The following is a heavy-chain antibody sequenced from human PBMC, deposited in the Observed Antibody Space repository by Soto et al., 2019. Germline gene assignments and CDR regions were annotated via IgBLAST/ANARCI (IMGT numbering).Heavy chain of an antibody. D-gene: IGHD3-16*01. Sequence: QVQLQQWGAGLLKPSETLSLTCAVYGGSFSGYYWSWIRQPPGKGLEWIGEINHSGSTNYNPSLKGRVTISVDTSKDQFSPKLSSGTAADTVVYYCARGMSTYDYWGQGTLVTVSS. CDR1: GGSFSGYY. CDR2: INHSGST. J-gene: IGHJ4*02. V-gene: IGHV4-34*01. CDR3: ARGMSTYDY.